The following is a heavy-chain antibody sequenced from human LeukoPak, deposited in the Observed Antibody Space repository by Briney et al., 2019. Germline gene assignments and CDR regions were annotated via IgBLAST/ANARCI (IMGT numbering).Heavy chain of an antibody. CDR2: VSSDGGTT. Sequence: GTSLRLSCAASGFTFSSHGIHWVRQAPGKGLEWVAVVSSDGGTTYCADSVKGRFTISRDNSKNALYLQMNSLRGEDTAIYYCTKESATGSLYSFDYWGEGTLVTVCS. CDR3: TKESATGSLYSFDY. V-gene: IGHV3-30*18. J-gene: IGHJ4*02. CDR1: GFTFSSHG. D-gene: IGHD1-1*01.